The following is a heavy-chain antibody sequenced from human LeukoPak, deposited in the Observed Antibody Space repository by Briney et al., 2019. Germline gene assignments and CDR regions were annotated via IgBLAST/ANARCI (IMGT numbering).Heavy chain of an antibody. D-gene: IGHD5-12*01. J-gene: IGHJ1*01. V-gene: IGHV1-2*02. CDR1: GYTFVGHY. Sequence: ASVKVACKASGYTFVGHYLHWVRQAPGQGLDWMAWIDPYTGNTHYAQKFQGRITVTRDTSVSTTYMELSWLTSDDTARYYCAREYSASEHWGQGTLVTVSS. CDR3: AREYSASEH. CDR2: IDPYTGNT.